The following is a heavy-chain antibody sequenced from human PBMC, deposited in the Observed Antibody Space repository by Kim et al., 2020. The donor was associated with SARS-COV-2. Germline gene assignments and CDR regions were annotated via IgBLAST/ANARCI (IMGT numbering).Heavy chain of an antibody. Sequence: ASVKVSCKASGYTFTGYYMHWVRQAPGQGLEWMGWINPNSGGTNYAQKFQGRVTMTRDTSISTAYMELSRLRSDDTAVYYCARGGAYYDSSGYYYRKDYWGQGTLVTVSS. J-gene: IGHJ4*02. V-gene: IGHV1-2*02. CDR3: ARGGAYYDSSGYYYRKDY. CDR2: INPNSGGT. CDR1: GYTFTGYY. D-gene: IGHD3-22*01.